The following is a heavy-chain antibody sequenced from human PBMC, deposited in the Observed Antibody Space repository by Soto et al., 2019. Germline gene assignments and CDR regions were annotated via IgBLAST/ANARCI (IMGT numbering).Heavy chain of an antibody. Sequence: VGSLRLSCAVSGFPFSNYTMHWVRHSPGKGLEWVSYISSSGGTIYYADSVKGRFTVSRDNAKNSLYLQVNSLRDEDTAVYYCVREALPFYDDHGYYEMAAFDIWGQGTMVTVSS. V-gene: IGHV3-48*02. J-gene: IGHJ3*02. CDR3: VREALPFYDDHGYYEMAAFDI. CDR1: GFPFSNYT. CDR2: ISSSGGTI. D-gene: IGHD3-22*01.